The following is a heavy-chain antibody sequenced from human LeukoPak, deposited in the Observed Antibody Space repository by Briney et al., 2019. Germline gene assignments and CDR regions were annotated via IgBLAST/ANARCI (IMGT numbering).Heavy chain of an antibody. CDR3: VKVGRIAVAGTGDYFDY. CDR2: ISSNGGNT. J-gene: IGHJ4*02. V-gene: IGHV3-64D*06. D-gene: IGHD6-19*01. CDR1: GFTFSNYA. Sequence: GGSLRLSCSASGFTFSNYAMHWVRQAPGEGLEYVSAISSNGGNTYYADSVKGRFTISRDNSKNTLYLQMSSLRAEDTAVYYCVKVGRIAVAGTGDYFDYWGQGTLVTVSS.